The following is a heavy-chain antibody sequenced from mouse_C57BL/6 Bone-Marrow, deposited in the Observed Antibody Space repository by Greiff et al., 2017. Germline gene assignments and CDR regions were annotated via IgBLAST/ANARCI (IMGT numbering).Heavy chain of an antibody. D-gene: IGHD2-4*01. Sequence: EVHLVESGGGLVQPKGSLKLSCAASGFTFNTYAMPWVRQAPGKGLEWVARIRSKSSNYATYYAVSVKDRFTISRDDSQSMLYLQMNNLKTEDTAMYYCVREGGLYDYFYYYAMDYWGQGTPVTVSS. CDR1: GFTFNTYA. J-gene: IGHJ4*01. V-gene: IGHV10-3*01. CDR2: IRSKSSNYAT. CDR3: VREGGLYDYFYYYAMDY.